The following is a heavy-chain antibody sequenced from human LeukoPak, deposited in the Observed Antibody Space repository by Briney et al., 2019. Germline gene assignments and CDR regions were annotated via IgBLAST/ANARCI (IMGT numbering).Heavy chain of an antibody. J-gene: IGHJ3*01. CDR2: ISYDGSNK. D-gene: IGHD4/OR15-4a*01. V-gene: IGHV3-30-3*01. CDR1: GFTFSSYA. CDR3: AKDMGAHGNDAFDF. Sequence: GGSLRLSCAASGFTFSSYAMHWVRQAPGKGLEWVAVISYDGSNKYYADSVKGRFTISRDNSKNTLYLQMNRLRVEDTAIYYCAKDMGAHGNDAFDFWGQGTMVTVSS.